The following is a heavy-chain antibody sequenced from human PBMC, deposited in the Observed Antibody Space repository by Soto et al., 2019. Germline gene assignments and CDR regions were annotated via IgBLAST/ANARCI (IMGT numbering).Heavy chain of an antibody. D-gene: IGHD6-19*01. V-gene: IGHV4-34*08. CDR1: GGTFIDFY. Sequence: SETMSVTCAVYGGTFIDFYWTWIRQLPGKGLEWIGEINHSGSTNYNPSLKSRVAISVDTSKNQFSLNLRSVTAADTAVYYCGPRGAVADPRGYWGQGTLVTVSS. J-gene: IGHJ4*02. CDR3: GPRGAVADPRGY. CDR2: INHSGST.